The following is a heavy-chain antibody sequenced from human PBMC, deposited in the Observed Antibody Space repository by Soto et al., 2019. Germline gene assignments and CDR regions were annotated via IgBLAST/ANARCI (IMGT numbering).Heavy chain of an antibody. CDR3: ASDQIVLGATRTFDY. J-gene: IGHJ4*02. CDR1: GFTFSSYS. CDR2: ISSSSSYI. V-gene: IGHV3-21*01. Sequence: GSLRLSCAASGFTFSSYSMNWVRQAPGKGLEWVSSISSSSSYIYYADSVKGRFTISRNNAKNSLYLQMNSLRAEDTAVYYCASDQIVLGATRTFDYWGQGTLVTVST. D-gene: IGHD1-26*01.